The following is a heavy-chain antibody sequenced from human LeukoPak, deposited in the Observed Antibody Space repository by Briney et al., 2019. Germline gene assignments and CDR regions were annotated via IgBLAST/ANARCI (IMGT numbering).Heavy chain of an antibody. V-gene: IGHV4-39*01. D-gene: IGHD3/OR15-3a*01. J-gene: IGHJ4*02. CDR3: ARQTGSGLFILP. CDR1: GVSISSSNSY. Sequence: SETLSLTCTVSGVSISSSNSYWGWIRQPPGKGLEWIGSIYYSGNTYYNASLKSQVSISIDTSKNQFYLKLTSVTAADTAVYYCARQTGSGLFILPGGQGTLVTVSS. CDR2: IYYSGNT.